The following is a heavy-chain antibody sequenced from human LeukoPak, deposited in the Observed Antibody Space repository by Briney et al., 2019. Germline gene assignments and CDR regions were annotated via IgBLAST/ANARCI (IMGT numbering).Heavy chain of an antibody. V-gene: IGHV4-39*01. CDR2: IYYSGST. CDR1: GGSISSSSYY. D-gene: IGHD3-22*01. Sequence: KPSETLSLTCTVSGGSISSSSYYWGWIRQPPGKGLEWIGSIYYSGSTYYNPSLKSRVTISVDTSKNQFSLKLSSVTAADTAVYYGARHGAYYDSSGFIDYWGQGTLVAVSS. J-gene: IGHJ4*02. CDR3: ARHGAYYDSSGFIDY.